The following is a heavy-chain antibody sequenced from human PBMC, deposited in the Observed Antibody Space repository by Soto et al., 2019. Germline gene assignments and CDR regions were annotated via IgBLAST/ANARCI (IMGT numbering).Heavy chain of an antibody. CDR1: GGSISSGGYY. J-gene: IGHJ5*02. CDR3: ARARYIVVVPAAMLPNWFDP. Sequence: PSETLSLTCTVSGGSISSGGYYWSWIRQHPGKGLEWIGYIYYSGSTYYNPSLKSRVTISVDTSKNQFSLKLSSVTAADTAVYYCARARYIVVVPAAMLPNWFDPWGQGTLVTVSS. V-gene: IGHV4-31*03. CDR2: IYYSGST. D-gene: IGHD2-2*01.